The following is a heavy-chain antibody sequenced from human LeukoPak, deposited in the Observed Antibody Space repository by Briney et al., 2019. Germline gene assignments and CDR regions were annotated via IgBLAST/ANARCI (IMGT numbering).Heavy chain of an antibody. CDR3: ARGEGDTAMVTDWFDP. CDR1: GYTFTGYY. CDR2: INPNSGGT. J-gene: IGHJ5*02. V-gene: IGHV1-2*02. D-gene: IGHD5-18*01. Sequence: ASVKVSCKASGYTFTGYYMHWVRQAPGQGLEWMGWINPNSGGTNYAQKFQGRVTMTRDTSISTAYKELSRLRSDDTAVYYCARGEGDTAMVTDWFDPWGQGTLVTVSS.